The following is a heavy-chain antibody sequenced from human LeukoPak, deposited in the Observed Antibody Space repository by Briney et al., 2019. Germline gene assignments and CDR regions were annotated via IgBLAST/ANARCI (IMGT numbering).Heavy chain of an antibody. Sequence: PSETLSLXCTVSGGSISSGSYYWSWIRQPAGKGLEWIGRIYTSGSTNYNPSLKSRVTISVDTSKNQFSLKLSSVTAADTAVYYCARDPGRRYGGAYYFDYWGQGTLVTVSS. J-gene: IGHJ4*02. V-gene: IGHV4-61*02. CDR2: IYTSGST. CDR3: ARDPGRRYGGAYYFDY. CDR1: GGSISSGSYY. D-gene: IGHD3-16*01.